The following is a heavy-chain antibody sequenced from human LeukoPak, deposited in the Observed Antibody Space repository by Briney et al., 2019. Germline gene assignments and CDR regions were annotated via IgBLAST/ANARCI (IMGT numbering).Heavy chain of an antibody. CDR2: ISGSGGTT. V-gene: IGHV3-23*01. CDR1: GFTFSSYA. J-gene: IGHJ4*02. Sequence: GGSLRLSCAASGFTFSSYAMSWVRQAPGKGLEWVSAISGSGGTTYFADSVKGRFTISRDNSKTTLYLQMNSLRAEDTAVYYCAKENSFYDFDYFDYWGQGTLVTVSS. D-gene: IGHD2/OR15-2a*01. CDR3: AKENSFYDFDYFDY.